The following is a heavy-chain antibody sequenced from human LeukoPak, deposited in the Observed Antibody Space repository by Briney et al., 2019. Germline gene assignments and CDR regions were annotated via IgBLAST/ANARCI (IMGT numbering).Heavy chain of an antibody. Sequence: ASVTVSCKASGYTFTSYDINWVRQATGQGLEWMGWMSPNSGNTHYAQKFQGRVSMTRSTSISTAYMELSSLRSEDTAVYYCVRGPGTPFDYWGQGTLVTVSS. J-gene: IGHJ4*02. CDR3: VRGPGTPFDY. V-gene: IGHV1-8*01. D-gene: IGHD3-10*01. CDR2: MSPNSGNT. CDR1: GYTFTSYD.